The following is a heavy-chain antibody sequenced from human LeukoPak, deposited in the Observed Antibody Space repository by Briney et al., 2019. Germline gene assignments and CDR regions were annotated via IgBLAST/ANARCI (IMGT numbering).Heavy chain of an antibody. V-gene: IGHV3-15*01. CDR3: TSLRGSSSQYFQY. CDR1: GFTFSNAW. Sequence: GGSLRLSCAASGFTFSNAWMSWVRQAPGKGLEWVGRIKSKTDGGTTDYAAPVKGRFTITRDDSKDTLYLQMNSLRTEDTAVYYCTSLRGSSSQYFQYWGQGTLVTVSS. J-gene: IGHJ1*01. CDR2: IKSKTDGGTT. D-gene: IGHD6-13*01.